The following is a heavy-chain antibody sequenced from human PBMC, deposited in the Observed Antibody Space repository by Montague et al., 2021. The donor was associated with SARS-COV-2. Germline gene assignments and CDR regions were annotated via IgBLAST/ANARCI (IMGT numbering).Heavy chain of an antibody. V-gene: IGHV3-33*01. CDR2: IWNDGSKK. Sequence: SLRLSWSASGFTHSKYGVHWVRQAPGKGLEWVASIWNDGSKKHHADSVKGRFTISRDNSNNMLYLQMDSPRADDAGVYYCVGDPGDPDTFDFWGQGTQATVSS. CDR1: GFTHSKYG. D-gene: IGHD7-27*01. CDR3: VGDPGDPDTFDF. J-gene: IGHJ4*02.